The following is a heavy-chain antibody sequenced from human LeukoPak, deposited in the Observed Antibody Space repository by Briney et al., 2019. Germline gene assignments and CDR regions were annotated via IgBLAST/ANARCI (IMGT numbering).Heavy chain of an antibody. CDR1: GFTFTNFW. CDR2: INGDGRST. CDR3: ARVPVSGYSWFDP. V-gene: IGHV3-74*03. J-gene: IGHJ5*02. D-gene: IGHD3-9*01. Sequence: QPGGSLRLSCAASGFTFTNFWMHWVRQTPGKGLVWVSRINGDGRSTTYADSVKGRFTISRDNAKNTLYLQMNSLRAEDTGVYYCARVPVSGYSWFDPWGQEPWSPSPQ.